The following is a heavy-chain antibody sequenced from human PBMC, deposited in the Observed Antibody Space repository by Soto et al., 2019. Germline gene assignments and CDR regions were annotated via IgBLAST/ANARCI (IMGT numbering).Heavy chain of an antibody. CDR1: GGSISSGGYY. V-gene: IGHV4-31*03. CDR3: ARAPPTNHYYYYYYYMDV. Sequence: SETLSVTCTVSGGSISSGGYYWSWIRQHPGKGLEWIGYIYYSGSTYYNPSLKSRVTISVDTSKNQFSLKLSSVTAADTAVYYCARAPPTNHYYYYYYYMDVWGKGTTVTVSS. D-gene: IGHD2-8*01. CDR2: IYYSGST. J-gene: IGHJ6*03.